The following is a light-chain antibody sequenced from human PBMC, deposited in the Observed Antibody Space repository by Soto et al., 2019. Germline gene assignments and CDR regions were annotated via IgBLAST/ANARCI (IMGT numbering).Light chain of an antibody. J-gene: IGKJ1*01. V-gene: IGKV1-39*01. CDR2: AAS. Sequence: DIQMTQSPSSLSASVGDRVTISCRASESIRSYLNWYQQKPGNAPKLLIYAASTLQSGIPSRFSGSGSGTDFIFTITSLQPEDFATYFCQQSYNSPPTFGQGTKVEIK. CDR3: QQSYNSPPT. CDR1: ESIRSY.